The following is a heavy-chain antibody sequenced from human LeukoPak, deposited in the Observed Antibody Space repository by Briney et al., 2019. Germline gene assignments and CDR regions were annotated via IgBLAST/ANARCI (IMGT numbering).Heavy chain of an antibody. CDR1: GGSFSGYY. V-gene: IGHV4-34*01. J-gene: IGHJ4*02. CDR3: ARGRDDYNFAY. CDR2: INPSGAT. Sequence: SETLSLTCAVYGGSFSGYYWTWIRQPPGKGLEWIGEINPSGATNYNPSLKSRVTISVDTSKNQFSLKVRFLTAADTAVYYCARGRDDYNFAYWGQGTLVTVSS. D-gene: IGHD5-24*01.